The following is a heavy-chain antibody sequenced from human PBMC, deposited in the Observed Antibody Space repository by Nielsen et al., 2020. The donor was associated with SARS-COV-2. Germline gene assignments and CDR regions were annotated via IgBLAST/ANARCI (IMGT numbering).Heavy chain of an antibody. Sequence: ASVKVSCKVSGYTLTELSMHWVRQAPGQGLEWMGWISTYNGNTHYAQNVQGRVTMTTDTSTRTAYMELRGLRSDDTAVYYCAREDYGSGSYGTWLDPWGQGTPVTVSS. V-gene: IGHV1-18*01. CDR1: GYTLTELS. D-gene: IGHD1-26*01. CDR3: AREDYGSGSYGTWLDP. CDR2: ISTYNGNT. J-gene: IGHJ5*02.